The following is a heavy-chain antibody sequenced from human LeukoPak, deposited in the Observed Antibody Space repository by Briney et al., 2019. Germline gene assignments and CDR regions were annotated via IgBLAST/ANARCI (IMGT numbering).Heavy chain of an antibody. CDR3: ARGLLFDY. D-gene: IGHD2-21*01. Sequence: SETLSLTCAVYGGSFSGYYWSWIRQPPGKGLEWMGEINHSGSTNYNPSLKSRVTISVDTSKNQFSLKLSSVTAADTAVYYCARGLLFDYWGQGTLVTVSS. CDR2: INHSGST. V-gene: IGHV4-34*01. J-gene: IGHJ4*02. CDR1: GGSFSGYY.